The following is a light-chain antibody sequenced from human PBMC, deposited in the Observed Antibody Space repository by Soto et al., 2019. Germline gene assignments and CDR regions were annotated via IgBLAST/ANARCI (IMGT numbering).Light chain of an antibody. Sequence: DFQMTQSPSSLSASVGDRVTITCRASQGITNYLAWYQQKPGKVPKLLIYGASTLQSGVTSRFSGSGSGTDFTLTISNLQLEDVATYYCQKHNGAPFTFGPGTKVDIK. CDR2: GAS. CDR3: QKHNGAPFT. V-gene: IGKV1-27*01. CDR1: QGITNY. J-gene: IGKJ3*01.